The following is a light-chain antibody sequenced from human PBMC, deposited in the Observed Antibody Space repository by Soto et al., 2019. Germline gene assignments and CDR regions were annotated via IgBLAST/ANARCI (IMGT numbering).Light chain of an antibody. CDR3: QHYESYSPT. CDR2: DTS. CDR1: QTLNGW. Sequence: DIQLTQSPSTLSASVGDSVTITCRASQTLNGWVAWYQQKPGTAPKVLIYDTSILESGVPSRFSGSGSGAEFALTISSLQPDDFATYYCQHYESYSPTFGQGTRVEI. J-gene: IGKJ1*01. V-gene: IGKV1-5*01.